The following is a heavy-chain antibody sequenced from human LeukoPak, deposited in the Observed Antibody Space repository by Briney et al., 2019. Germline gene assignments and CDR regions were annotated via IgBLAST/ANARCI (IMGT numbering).Heavy chain of an antibody. CDR1: GFTFSSYA. V-gene: IGHV3-30-3*01. CDR2: ISYDGSNK. CDR3: ARGGQPLLCFDY. D-gene: IGHD2-21*02. J-gene: IGHJ4*02. Sequence: GGSLRLSCAASGFTFSSYAMHWVRQAPGKGLEWVAVISYDGSNKYYADSVKGRFTISRDNSKNTLYLQMNSLRAEDTAVYYCARGGQPLLCFDYWGQGTLVTVSS.